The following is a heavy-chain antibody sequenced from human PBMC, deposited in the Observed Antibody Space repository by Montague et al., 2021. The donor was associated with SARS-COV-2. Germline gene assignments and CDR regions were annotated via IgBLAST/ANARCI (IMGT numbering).Heavy chain of an antibody. CDR2: IYYGGST. J-gene: IGHJ3*02. Sequence: SETLSLTCTVSGGSISSYYWSWIRQPPGKGLEWIGYIYYGGSTNYNPSLKSRVTKSVDTSKNQFSLKLSSVTAADTAVYYCARHGRFSVIVNTPRGAFDIWGQGTMVTVSS. D-gene: IGHD3-22*01. CDR1: GGSISSYY. CDR3: ARHGRFSVIVNTPRGAFDI. V-gene: IGHV4-59*08.